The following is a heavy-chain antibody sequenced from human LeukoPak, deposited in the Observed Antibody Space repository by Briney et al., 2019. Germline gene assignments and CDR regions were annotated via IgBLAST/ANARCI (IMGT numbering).Heavy chain of an antibody. CDR1: GFTFSSYS. CDR2: ISSSSSYI. V-gene: IGHV3-21*01. Sequence: GGSLRLSCAASGFTFSSYSMNWVRQAPGKGLEWVSSISSSSSYIYYADSVKGRFTISRDNAKNSLYLQMNSLRAEDTAVYYCARGPSFTQDYYYYGMDVWGQGTTVTVSS. CDR3: ARGPSFTQDYYYYGMDV. J-gene: IGHJ6*02. D-gene: IGHD2-15*01.